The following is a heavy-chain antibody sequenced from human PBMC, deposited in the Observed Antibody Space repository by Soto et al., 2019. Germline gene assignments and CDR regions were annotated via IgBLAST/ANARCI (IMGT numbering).Heavy chain of an antibody. CDR1: GYTFTSYP. Sequence: QVQLVQSGADLREPGASVKVSCKASGYTFTSYPVLWVRQAPGQRLQWMGWISAANGDTEYSQKFQGRVTFTRDTSASTLYLELSSLTSEDTAVYYCARKDYYGAGIYYFDHWGQGTLVTVSS. CDR2: ISAANGDT. J-gene: IGHJ4*02. D-gene: IGHD3-10*01. V-gene: IGHV1-3*01. CDR3: ARKDYYGAGIYYFDH.